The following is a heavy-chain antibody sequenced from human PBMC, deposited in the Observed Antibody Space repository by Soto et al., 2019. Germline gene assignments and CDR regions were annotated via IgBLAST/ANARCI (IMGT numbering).Heavy chain of an antibody. J-gene: IGHJ5*02. D-gene: IGHD3-3*01. V-gene: IGHV3-23*01. CDR3: ARLDFWSGYMHL. Sequence: PWGTLRLSCAAAGCTFSNYALNWVRQAPGGGLEWISSTSGSGGRTYYADSVKGRFTISRDNSQNSLYLQMDSLKVEATAVYYSARLDFWSGYMHLWGQGTLVTVYS. CDR2: TSGSGGRT. CDR1: GCTFSNYA.